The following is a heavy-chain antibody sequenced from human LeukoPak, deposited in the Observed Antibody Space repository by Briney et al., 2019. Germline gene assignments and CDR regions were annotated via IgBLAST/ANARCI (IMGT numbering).Heavy chain of an antibody. J-gene: IGHJ4*02. D-gene: IGHD5-18*01. CDR2: SDPEDGER. Sequence: GASVKVSCKVSGKTLSDSSIHWWRQPPGKGLKCRGGSDPEDGERIYAQMFQGRVTMTEDTSIDTAYMELSSLRSEDTAVYYCVTGFTTMAVDYFDYWGEGTLVSVST. CDR1: GKTLSDSS. V-gene: IGHV1-24*01. CDR3: VTGFTTMAVDYFDY.